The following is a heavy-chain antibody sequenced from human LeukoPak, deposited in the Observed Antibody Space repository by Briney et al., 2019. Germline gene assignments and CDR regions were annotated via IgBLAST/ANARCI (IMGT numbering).Heavy chain of an antibody. Sequence: GGSLRLSCAASGFTFSSYGMHWVRQAPGKGLEWVAVISYDGSNKYYADSVKGRFTISRDNSKNTLYLQMNSLRAEDTAVYYCAVVWIQLWSAFDYWGQGTLATVSS. D-gene: IGHD5-18*01. V-gene: IGHV3-30*03. J-gene: IGHJ4*02. CDR2: ISYDGSNK. CDR1: GFTFSSYG. CDR3: AVVWIQLWSAFDY.